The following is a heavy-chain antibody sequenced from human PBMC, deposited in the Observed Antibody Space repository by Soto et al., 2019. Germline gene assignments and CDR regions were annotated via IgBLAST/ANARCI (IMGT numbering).Heavy chain of an antibody. D-gene: IGHD5-18*01. V-gene: IGHV5-51*01. CDR1: GYSFTSYW. Sequence: GESLKISCKGSGYSFTSYWIAWVRQMPGKGLEWMGTIYPDDSDTRYSPSFQGQVTISADKSIQTAYLQWGSLKASDSALYYCARGKYSSPRGGLDVWGQGTPVTVSSGKRSGASVKVSCKASGYTFTNYYMHCISDSCRLYKWFAPWGQGTPVTVSS. CDR3: ARGKYSSPRGGLDVWGQGTPVTVSSGKRSGASVKVSCKASGYTFTNYYMHCISDSCRLYKWFAP. J-gene: IGHJ5*02. CDR2: IYPDDSDT.